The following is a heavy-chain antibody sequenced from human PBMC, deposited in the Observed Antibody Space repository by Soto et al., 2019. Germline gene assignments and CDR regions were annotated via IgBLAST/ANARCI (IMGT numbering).Heavy chain of an antibody. V-gene: IGHV1-18*01. Sequence: QVQLVQSGAEVKKPGASVKVSCKASGYTFTGYGIGWVRQAPGKGLEWMGWISGYNANTNYPQKLQGRITMTTDASTRTAYLVLCRLRSDDPAVYYCARGGYYYESSGYYSDYWGQGTLVNVSS. CDR1: GYTFTGYG. CDR3: ARGGYYYESSGYYSDY. J-gene: IGHJ4*02. CDR2: ISGYNANT. D-gene: IGHD3-22*01.